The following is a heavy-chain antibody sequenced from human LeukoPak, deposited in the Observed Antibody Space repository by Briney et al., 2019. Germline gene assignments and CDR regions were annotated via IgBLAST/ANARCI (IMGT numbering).Heavy chain of an antibody. CDR1: GGSISSSSYY. V-gene: IGHV4-39*07. CDR2: INHSGST. Sequence: SETLSLTCTVSGGSISSSSYYWSWIRQPPGKGLEWIGEINHSGSTNYNPSLKSRVTVSVDTSKNQFSLKLSSVTAADTAVYYCARGDPGIAASAGSTENFVYYFDYWGQGTLVTVSS. CDR3: ARGDPGIAASAGSTENFVYYFDY. D-gene: IGHD6-13*01. J-gene: IGHJ4*02.